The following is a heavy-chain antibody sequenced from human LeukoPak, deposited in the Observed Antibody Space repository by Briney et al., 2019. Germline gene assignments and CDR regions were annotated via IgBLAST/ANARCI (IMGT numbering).Heavy chain of an antibody. CDR2: IFPGDSGT. CDR1: GYGFTTYW. V-gene: IGHV5-51*01. CDR3: ARGIIGYFYYMDV. J-gene: IGHJ6*03. D-gene: IGHD2/OR15-2a*01. Sequence: GESLKISCRGAGYGFTTYWIAWVRQTPTKGLEWMATIFPGDSGTRYSPSFQGQVTISADSSLSTAYLQWSSLKVSDTATYYCARGIIGYFYYMDVWGEGTTVIVSS.